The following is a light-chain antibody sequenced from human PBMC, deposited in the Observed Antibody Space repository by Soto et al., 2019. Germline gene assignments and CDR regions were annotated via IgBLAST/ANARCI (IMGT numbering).Light chain of an antibody. J-gene: IGLJ1*01. CDR1: SSDVGGHNY. CDR2: EVT. Sequence: QSVLTQPPSASGSPGQSLTISCTGTSSDVGGHNYVSWYQRHPGKAPKLIIFEVTKRPSGVPDRFSGSKSGNTATLTVSGLQAEDEAEYHCSSFAGNNNLVFGTGTKVTV. V-gene: IGLV2-8*01. CDR3: SSFAGNNNLV.